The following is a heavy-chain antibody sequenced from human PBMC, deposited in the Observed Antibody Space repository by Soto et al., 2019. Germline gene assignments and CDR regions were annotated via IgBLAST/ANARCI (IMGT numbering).Heavy chain of an antibody. CDR3: ARDSGRGYSGYDYPTFVDY. D-gene: IGHD5-12*01. CDR1: GFTFSSYG. V-gene: IGHV3-33*01. CDR2: IWYDGSNK. Sequence: GGSLRLSCAASGFTFSSYGMHWVRQAPGKGLEWVAVIWYDGSNKYYADSVKGRFTISRDNSRNTLYLQMNSLRAEDTAVYYCARDSGRGYSGYDYPTFVDYWGQGTLVTVSS. J-gene: IGHJ4*02.